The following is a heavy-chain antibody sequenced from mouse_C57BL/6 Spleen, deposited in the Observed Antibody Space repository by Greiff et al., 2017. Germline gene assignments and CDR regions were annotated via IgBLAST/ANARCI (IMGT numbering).Heavy chain of an antibody. J-gene: IGHJ1*03. D-gene: IGHD1-1*01. V-gene: IGHV1-53*01. CDR3: ANYYGSSFYWYFDV. Sequence: VQLQQPGTELVKPGASVKLSCKASGYTFTSYWMHWVKQRPGQGLEWIGNINPSNGGTNYNEKFKSKDTLTVDKSSSTAYMQLSSLTSEDSAVYYCANYYGSSFYWYFDVWGTGTTVTVSS. CDR1: GYTFTSYW. CDR2: INPSNGGT.